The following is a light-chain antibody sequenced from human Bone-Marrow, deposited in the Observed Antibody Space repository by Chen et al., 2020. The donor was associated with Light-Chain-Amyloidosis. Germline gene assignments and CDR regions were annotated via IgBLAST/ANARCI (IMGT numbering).Light chain of an antibody. CDR1: SSDVGGDNH. CDR2: EVT. V-gene: IGLV2-14*01. Sequence: QSPLTQHASVPGSPGQSITISCTGTSSDVGGDNHVAWYQQHPDKAPRLMIYEVTNRPSWVPDRFSGSKSDNTASLTISGLQTEDEADYFCSSYTITNTLVFGSGTRVTVL. CDR3: SSYTITNTLV. J-gene: IGLJ1*01.